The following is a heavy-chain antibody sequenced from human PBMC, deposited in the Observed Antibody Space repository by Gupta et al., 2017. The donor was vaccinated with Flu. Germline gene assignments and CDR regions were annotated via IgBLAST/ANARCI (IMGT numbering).Heavy chain of an antibody. J-gene: IGHJ4*02. CDR3: ARHDYSNCFDS. CDR2: IYYTGST. CDR1: GGSITSYY. D-gene: IGHD4-4*01. Sequence: GGSITSYYWGWIRQAPGKGLEWIGSIYYTGSTHDNPSLQSRVTVSVDTSKSQFSLKLSSVTAADTAVYYCARHDYSNCFDSWGQGTLVTVSS. V-gene: IGHV4-39*01.